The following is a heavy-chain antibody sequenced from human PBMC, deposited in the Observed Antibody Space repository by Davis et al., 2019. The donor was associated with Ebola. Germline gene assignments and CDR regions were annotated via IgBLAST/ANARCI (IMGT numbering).Heavy chain of an antibody. CDR2: INPNSGGT. D-gene: IGHD3-10*01. Sequence: ASVKVSCKASGYTFTAYYIIWVRQAPGQGLEWLGRINPNSGGTNYAQKFQGRVTITRDTSASTAYMELSSLRSEDTSVYYCARDRGGDYSFDYWGQGTLVTVSS. CDR3: ARDRGGDYSFDY. J-gene: IGHJ4*02. V-gene: IGHV1-2*06. CDR1: GYTFTAYY.